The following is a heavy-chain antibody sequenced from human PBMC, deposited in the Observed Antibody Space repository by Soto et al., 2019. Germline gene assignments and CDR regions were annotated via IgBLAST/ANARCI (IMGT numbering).Heavy chain of an antibody. V-gene: IGHV4-31*03. J-gene: IGHJ4*02. D-gene: IGHD5-18*01. CDR1: GRSISSGGYY. CDR2: IYYSGIT. CDR3: ARSGYSYGPNPLLY. Sequence: PSETLSLTCTVSGRSISSGGYYWSWIRQHPGKILEWIGYIYYSGITYYNTSLKSRVTISVDTSKNQLSLKLSSVTAADTAVYYCARSGYSYGPNPLLYWGQGTLVTVS.